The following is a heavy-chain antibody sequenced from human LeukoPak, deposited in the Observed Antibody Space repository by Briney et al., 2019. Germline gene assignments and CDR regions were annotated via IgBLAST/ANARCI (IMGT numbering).Heavy chain of an antibody. J-gene: IGHJ4*02. CDR3: ARGSIAARRAAAFDY. CDR2: INHSGST. D-gene: IGHD6-6*01. Sequence: SETLSLTCAVYGGSFSGYYWCWIRQPPGKGLEWIGEINHSGSTNYNPSLKSRVTISVDTSKNQFSLKLSSVTAADTAVYYCARGSIAARRAAAFDYWGQGTLVTVSS. CDR1: GGSFSGYY. V-gene: IGHV4-34*01.